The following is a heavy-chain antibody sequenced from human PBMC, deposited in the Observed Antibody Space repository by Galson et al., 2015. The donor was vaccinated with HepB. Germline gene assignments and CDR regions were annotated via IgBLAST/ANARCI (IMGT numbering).Heavy chain of an antibody. CDR3: SSDACDV. J-gene: IGHJ3*01. CDR2: ISSNGDDT. V-gene: IGHV3-64D*06. CDR1: GFNFYSYA. Sequence: SLRLSCAASGFNFYSYAMHWLRQAPGKRLEYVAAISSNGDDTWYADSVKGRFTISRDNSKNTLYLQMSTLRPEDTAVYYCSSDACDVWGQGTMV.